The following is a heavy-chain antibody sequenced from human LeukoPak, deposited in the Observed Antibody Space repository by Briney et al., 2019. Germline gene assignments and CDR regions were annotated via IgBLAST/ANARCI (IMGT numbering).Heavy chain of an antibody. J-gene: IGHJ3*02. Sequence: GGSLRLSCAASGFTFSSYAMSWVRQAPGKGLEWVSAISGSGGSTYYADSVKGRFTISRDNSKNTLYLQMNSLRAEDTAVYYCAKTTIQWFGELWGAFDIWGQGTMVTVSS. CDR3: AKTTIQWFGELWGAFDI. V-gene: IGHV3-23*01. CDR2: ISGSGGST. D-gene: IGHD3-10*01. CDR1: GFTFSSYA.